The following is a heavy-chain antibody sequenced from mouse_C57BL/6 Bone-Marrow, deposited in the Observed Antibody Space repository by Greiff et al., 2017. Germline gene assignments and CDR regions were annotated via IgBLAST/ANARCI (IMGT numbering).Heavy chain of an antibody. CDR3: ASRWVGNYSYYFDY. D-gene: IGHD2-1*01. CDR2: IDPSDSYT. J-gene: IGHJ2*01. CDR1: GYTFTSYW. V-gene: IGHV1-69*01. Sequence: QVQLQQPGAELVMPGASVKLSCKASGYTFTSYWMHWVKQRPGQGLEWIGEIDPSDSYTNYNQKFKGKSTLTVDKSSSTAYMQLSSLTSEDSAVYDCASRWVGNYSYYFDYWGQGATRTVST.